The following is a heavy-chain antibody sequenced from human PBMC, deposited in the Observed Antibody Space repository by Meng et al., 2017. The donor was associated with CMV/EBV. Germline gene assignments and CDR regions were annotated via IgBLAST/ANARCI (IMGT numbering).Heavy chain of an antibody. CDR2: INSDGSST. J-gene: IGHJ6*02. CDR3: ASNYDLNYYYYYGMDV. CDR1: GFTFSSYW. Sequence: LSLTCAASGFTFSSYWMHWVRQAPGKGLVWVSRINSDGSSTSYADSVKGRFTISRDNAKNTLYLQMNSLRAEGTAVYYCASNYDLNYYYYYGMDVWGQGTTVTVSS. D-gene: IGHD3-3*01. V-gene: IGHV3-74*01.